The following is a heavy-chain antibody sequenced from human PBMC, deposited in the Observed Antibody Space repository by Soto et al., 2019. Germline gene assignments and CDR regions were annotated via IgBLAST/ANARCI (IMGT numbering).Heavy chain of an antibody. CDR1: GFSFTGYY. V-gene: IGHV1-2*02. CDR3: AKDLTRQLAYWLDP. J-gene: IGHJ5*02. Sequence: ASVKISCKASGFSFTGYYIHWLRQAPGQGLEWMGWINAHSGGTEYEQKFQGRVTLTRDTSIATAYLTLTSLTSDDTALYYCAKDLTRQLAYWLDPWGQGTQVTVSS. D-gene: IGHD6-6*01. CDR2: INAHSGGT.